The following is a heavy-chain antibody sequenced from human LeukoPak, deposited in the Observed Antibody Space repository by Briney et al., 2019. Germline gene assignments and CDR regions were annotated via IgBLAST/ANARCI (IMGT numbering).Heavy chain of an antibody. CDR2: IYTSGST. CDR3: ARWYCTNGVCRDY. J-gene: IGHJ4*02. D-gene: IGHD2-8*01. Sequence: PSETLSLTCTVSGGSISSGSYYWSWIRQPAGKGLEWIGRIYTSGSTNYNPSLKSRVTISVDTSKNQFSLKLSSVTAADTAVYYCARWYCTNGVCRDYWGQGTLVTVSS. CDR1: GGSISSGSYY. V-gene: IGHV4-61*02.